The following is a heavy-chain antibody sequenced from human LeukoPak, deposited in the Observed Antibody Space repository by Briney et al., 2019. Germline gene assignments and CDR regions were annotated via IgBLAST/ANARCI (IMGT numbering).Heavy chain of an antibody. Sequence: GGSLRLSCAVSGFTFSGFLRSWCRQALGKGLECVASINSDGSEGYYADSGKGRFTISRDNSKNTPYLQMNSLRAEDTAVYYCAKRTWIQLWLQDYWGQGTLVTVSS. CDR1: GFTFSGFL. V-gene: IGHV3-7*03. D-gene: IGHD5-18*01. CDR3: AKRTWIQLWLQDY. J-gene: IGHJ4*02. CDR2: INSDGSEG.